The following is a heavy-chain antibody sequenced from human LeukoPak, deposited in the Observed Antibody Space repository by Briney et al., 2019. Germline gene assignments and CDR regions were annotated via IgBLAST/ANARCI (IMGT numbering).Heavy chain of an antibody. J-gene: IGHJ5*02. CDR3: AHSRRPVAIRWFDP. V-gene: IGHV2-5*01. D-gene: IGHD2-2*01. Sequence: SGPTLVKPTQTLTLTCTFSGFSLTTSGVGVGWIRQPPGKAPEWLAVINWNDDKRYSPSLKSRLTITKDTSKNQVVLTMTNMDPVDTATYYCAHSRRPVAIRWFDPWGQGTLVTVSS. CDR2: INWNDDK. CDR1: GFSLTTSGVG.